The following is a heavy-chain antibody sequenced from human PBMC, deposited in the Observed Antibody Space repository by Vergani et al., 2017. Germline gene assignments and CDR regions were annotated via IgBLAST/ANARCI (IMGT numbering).Heavy chain of an antibody. Sequence: EVQLVESGGGLIQPGGSLRLSCAASGFTVSSNYMSWVRQAPGKGLEWVSVIYSGGGTYYADSVKGRLTISRDNSKNTLYLQMNSLRAEDTAVYYCARDGRYSSSWYVGFDIWGQGTMVTVSS. J-gene: IGHJ3*02. D-gene: IGHD6-13*01. CDR1: GFTVSSNY. V-gene: IGHV3-53*01. CDR3: ARDGRYSSSWYVGFDI. CDR2: IYSGGGT.